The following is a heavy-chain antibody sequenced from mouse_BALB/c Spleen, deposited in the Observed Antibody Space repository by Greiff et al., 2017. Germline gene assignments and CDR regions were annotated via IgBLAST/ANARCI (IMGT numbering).Heavy chain of an antibody. CDR2: ISNGGGST. CDR1: GFTFSSYT. Sequence: EVQRVESGGGLVQPGGSLKLSCAASGFTFSSYTMSWVRQTPEKRLEWVAYISNGGGSTYYPDTVKGRFTISRDNAKNTLYLQMSSLKSEDTAMYYCARGGYDYGHYYAMDYWGQGTSVTVSS. J-gene: IGHJ4*01. D-gene: IGHD2-4*01. CDR3: ARGGYDYGHYYAMDY. V-gene: IGHV5-12-2*01.